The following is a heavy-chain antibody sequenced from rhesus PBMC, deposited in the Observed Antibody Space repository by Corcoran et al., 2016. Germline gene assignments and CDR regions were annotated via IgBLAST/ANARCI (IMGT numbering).Heavy chain of an antibody. V-gene: IGHV4-147*01. Sequence: QVLLQESGPGLVAPSETLSLTCAVSGVSLYGNYWTWYRQSPGKGLEWIGYISGNRQSTSYNPSLGGRVTISKDTSQNQYSLMLTSVTAADSAVYYCARDAISLDVWGRGVLVTVSS. CDR3: ARDAISLDV. CDR1: GVSLYGNY. J-gene: IGHJ5-2*02. CDR2: ISGNRQST.